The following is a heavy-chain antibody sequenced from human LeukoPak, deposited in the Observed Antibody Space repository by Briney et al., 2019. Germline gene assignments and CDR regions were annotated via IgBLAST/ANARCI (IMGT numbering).Heavy chain of an antibody. D-gene: IGHD3-10*01. V-gene: IGHV3-7*01. CDR3: VRDYYRSGTH. J-gene: IGHJ4*02. Sequence: PGGGLRLSCAASGFTFSTYWMSWVRQAPGKGLEWVACINEDGSVQYSVDSVKGRFTFSRDNAKNSLYLQMNSLRADDTAVYYCVRDYYRSGTHWGQGTLVSVSS. CDR1: GFTFSTYW. CDR2: INEDGSVQ.